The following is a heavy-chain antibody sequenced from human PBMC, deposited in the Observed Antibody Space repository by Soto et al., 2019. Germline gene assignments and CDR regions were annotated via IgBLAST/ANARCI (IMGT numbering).Heavy chain of an antibody. CDR3: ARAYGVWAFDF. D-gene: IGHD2-8*01. V-gene: IGHV4-31*03. CDR2: IYYSGST. J-gene: IGHJ3*01. CDR1: GGSISSGGYY. Sequence: QVQLQESGPGLVKPSQTLSLTCTVSGGSISSGGYYWSWIRQHPGKGLEWIGCIYYSGSTYYNPSLKRRVTISVDTSKNQFSLKLSAVTAANTAVYYCARAYGVWAFDFWGQGTMVTVSS.